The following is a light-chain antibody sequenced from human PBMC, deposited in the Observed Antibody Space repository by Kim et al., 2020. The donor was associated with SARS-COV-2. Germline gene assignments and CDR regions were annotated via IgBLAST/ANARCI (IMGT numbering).Light chain of an antibody. CDR2: QDS. J-gene: IGLJ1*01. CDR1: KLGDKY. Sequence: VSVYPGQTASITCSGDKLGDKYACWYQQKPGQSPVLVIYQDSKRPSGIPERFSGSNSGNTATLTISGTQAMDEADYYCQAWDSHYVFGTGTQLTVL. V-gene: IGLV3-1*01. CDR3: QAWDSHYV.